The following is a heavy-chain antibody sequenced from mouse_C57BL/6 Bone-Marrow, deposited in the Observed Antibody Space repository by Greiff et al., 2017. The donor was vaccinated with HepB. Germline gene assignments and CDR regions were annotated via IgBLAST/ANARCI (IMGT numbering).Heavy chain of an antibody. D-gene: IGHD2-1*01. V-gene: IGHV1-82*01. CDR3: ARREIYYGNYYAMDY. CDR2: IYPGDGDT. J-gene: IGHJ4*01. CDR1: GYAFSSSW. Sequence: VQLQESGPELVKPGASVKISCKASGYAFSSSWMNWVKQRPGKGLEWIGRIYPGDGDTNYNGKIKGKATLTADKSSSTAYMQLSSLTSEDSAVYFCARREIYYGNYYAMDYWGQGTSVTVSS.